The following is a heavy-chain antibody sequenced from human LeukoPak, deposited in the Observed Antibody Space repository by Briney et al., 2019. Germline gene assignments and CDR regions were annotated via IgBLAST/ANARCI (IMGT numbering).Heavy chain of an antibody. D-gene: IGHD3-3*01. CDR2: IYHSGST. V-gene: IGHV4-30-2*01. CDR1: GGSISSGGYS. Sequence: SQTLSLTCAVSGGSISSGGYSWSWIRQPPGKGLEWIGYIYHSGSTYYNPSLKSRVTISVDTSKNQFSLKLSSVTAADTAVYYCARGRAGPILVYWGQGTLVTVSS. J-gene: IGHJ4*02. CDR3: ARGRAGPILVY.